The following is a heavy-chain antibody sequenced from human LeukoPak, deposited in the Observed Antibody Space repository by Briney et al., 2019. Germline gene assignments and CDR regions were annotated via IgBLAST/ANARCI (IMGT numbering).Heavy chain of an antibody. CDR3: ARGGGYSYDYGMDV. CDR2: MNPNSGNT. J-gene: IGHJ6*02. CDR1: GYTFPSDD. D-gene: IGHD5-18*01. V-gene: IGHV1-8*01. Sequence: ASVKYSCKASGYTFPSDDINWVRQATGQGLERMGWMNPNSGNTGYAQKFQGRVTMTRNTSISTAYMELSSLRSEDTAVYYCARGGGYSYDYGMDVWGQGTTVTVSS.